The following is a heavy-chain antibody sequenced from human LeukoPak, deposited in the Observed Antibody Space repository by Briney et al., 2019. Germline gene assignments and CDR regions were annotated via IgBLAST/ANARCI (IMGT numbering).Heavy chain of an antibody. D-gene: IGHD3-22*01. Sequence: SGTLSLTCTVSGGSISSGGYYWSWIRQHPGKGLEWIGCIYYSGSTYYNPSLKSRVTISVDTSKNQFSLKLSSVTAADTAVYYCARTSYYDSSGYYSVFDYWGQGTLVTVSS. CDR2: IYYSGST. J-gene: IGHJ4*02. CDR3: ARTSYYDSSGYYSVFDY. CDR1: GGSISSGGYY. V-gene: IGHV4-31*03.